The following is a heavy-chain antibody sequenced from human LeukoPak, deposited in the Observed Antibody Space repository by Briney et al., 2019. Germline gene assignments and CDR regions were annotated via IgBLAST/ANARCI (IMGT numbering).Heavy chain of an antibody. J-gene: IGHJ4*02. CDR3: ARDTLPTTYYCDSSGHTGDY. D-gene: IGHD3-22*01. CDR2: INPNSGGT. Sequence: ASVKVSCKASGYTFTGYYMHWVRQAPGQGLEWMGWINPNSGGTNYAQKFQGRVTMTRDTSISTAYMELSRLRSDDTAVYYCARDTLPTTYYCDSSGHTGDYWGQGTLVTVSS. V-gene: IGHV1-2*02. CDR1: GYTFTGYY.